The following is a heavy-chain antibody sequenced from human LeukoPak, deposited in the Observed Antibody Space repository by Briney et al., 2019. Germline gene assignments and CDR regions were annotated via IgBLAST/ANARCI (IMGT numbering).Heavy chain of an antibody. V-gene: IGHV3-21*01. D-gene: IGHD1-1*01. CDR3: ARSLTTLTYEGY. CDR1: GFTFRSYT. J-gene: IGHJ4*02. CDR2: INSGSTYT. Sequence: PGGSLRLSCVASGFTFRSYTMNWVRQAPGKGLEWVSSINSGSTYTYYTESVKGRFTVSRDNAKNSLFLQMNSLRAEDTAIFYCARSLTTLTYEGYWGQGTLVTVSS.